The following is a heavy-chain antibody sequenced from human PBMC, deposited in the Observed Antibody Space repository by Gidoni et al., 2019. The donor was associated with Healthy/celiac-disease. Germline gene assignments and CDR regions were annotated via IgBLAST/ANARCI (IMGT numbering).Heavy chain of an antibody. CDR2: IDPSDSYT. Sequence: EVQLVQSGAEVKKPGESLRISCQGSGYSFTSYWISWVRQMPGKGLEWMGRIDPSDSYTNYSPSFQGHVTISADKSISTAYLQWSSLKASDTAMYYCARMGDYDFWSGYYGWFDPWGQGTLVTVSS. V-gene: IGHV5-10-1*03. CDR3: ARMGDYDFWSGYYGWFDP. J-gene: IGHJ5*02. CDR1: GYSFTSYW. D-gene: IGHD3-3*01.